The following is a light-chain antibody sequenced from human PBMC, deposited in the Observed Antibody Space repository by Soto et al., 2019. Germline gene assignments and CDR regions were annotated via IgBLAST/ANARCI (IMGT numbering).Light chain of an antibody. J-gene: IGLJ1*01. CDR1: SSDVGGSNY. CDR2: DVS. V-gene: IGLV2-11*01. Sequence: QSALTQPRSVSGSPGQSVTISCTGTSSDVGGSNYVSWYQQHPGKAPKFMIYDVSKRPSGVPDRFSGSKSGNTASLTISGHPDEDAADYYCWSSVSRYNLVFGTGTKLTVL. CDR3: WSSVSRYNLV.